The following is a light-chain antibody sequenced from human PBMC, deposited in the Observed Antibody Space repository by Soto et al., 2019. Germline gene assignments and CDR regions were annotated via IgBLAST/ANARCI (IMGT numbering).Light chain of an antibody. CDR3: QQYYDDEPPWT. J-gene: IGKJ1*01. Sequence: DIQMTPSPSTLSASVGARVTITCRASQNIRALLAWYQQKPGKDPNLLIYDASKLEGGVPSRFSGSGSGTEFTLTISSLQPDDFATYCCQQYYDDEPPWTVGQGTKFDIK. V-gene: IGKV1-5*01. CDR1: QNIRAL. CDR2: DAS.